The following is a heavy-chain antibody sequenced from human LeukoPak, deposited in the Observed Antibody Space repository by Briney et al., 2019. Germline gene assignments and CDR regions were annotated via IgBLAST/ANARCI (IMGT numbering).Heavy chain of an antibody. Sequence: GGSLRLSCAASGFNFSSYAMHWVRQAPGKGLEWVAVISYDGSNKYYADSVKGRFTISRDNSKNTLYLQMNSLRAEDTAVYYCASLMHWGQGTLVTVSS. D-gene: IGHD2-8*01. CDR3: ASLMH. J-gene: IGHJ4*02. CDR1: GFNFSSYA. V-gene: IGHV3-30*04. CDR2: ISYDGSNK.